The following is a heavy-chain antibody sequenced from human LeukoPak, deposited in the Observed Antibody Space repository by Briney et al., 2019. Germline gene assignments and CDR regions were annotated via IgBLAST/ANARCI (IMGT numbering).Heavy chain of an antibody. D-gene: IGHD4-17*01. CDR2: ISGSGDST. V-gene: IGHV3-23*01. J-gene: IGHJ4*02. Sequence: GGSLRLSCAASGFTFSSYAMSWVRQAPGKGLEWVSAISGSGDSTYYADSVKGRFTISRDNSKNTLYLQMNSLRAEDTAVYYCAKDYGDYVFYFDYWGQGTLVTVSS. CDR3: AKDYGDYVFYFDY. CDR1: GFTFSSYA.